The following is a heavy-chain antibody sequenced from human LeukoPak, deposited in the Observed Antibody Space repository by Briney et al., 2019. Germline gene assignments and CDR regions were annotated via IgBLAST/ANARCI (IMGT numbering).Heavy chain of an antibody. CDR2: LYFSGAT. CDR3: ARGEGERYYVNYFGS. CDR1: GGSFTTYY. J-gene: IGHJ4*02. V-gene: IGHV4-59*01. D-gene: IGHD1-26*01. Sequence: KTSETLSLTCTVSGGSFTTYYWSWIRQPPGKGLEWIGHLYFSGATTYNPSLQSRVSISVDTSKNQFSLKLTSVTAADTAVYYCARGEGERYYVNYFGSWGQGTLVTVSS.